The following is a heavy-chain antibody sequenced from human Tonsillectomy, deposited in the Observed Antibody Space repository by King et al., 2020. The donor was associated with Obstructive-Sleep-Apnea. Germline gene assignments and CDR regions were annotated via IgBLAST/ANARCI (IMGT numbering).Heavy chain of an antibody. CDR1: GFTFRTYA. D-gene: IGHD2-2*01. J-gene: IGHJ6*02. CDR3: AKVSRDGTIVEVPTAKEYYYYYYDLDV. V-gene: IGHV3-23*04. CDR2: LSGSDGST. Sequence: VQLVESGGGLVQPGGSLRLSCAVSGFTFRTYAMHWVRQAPGKGLEWVSTLSGSDGSTYYADSVKGRFTISRDNSRNTLYLQVNSLRVEDTAEYFCAKVSRDGTIVEVPTAKEYYYYYYDLDVWGQGTTVTVSS.